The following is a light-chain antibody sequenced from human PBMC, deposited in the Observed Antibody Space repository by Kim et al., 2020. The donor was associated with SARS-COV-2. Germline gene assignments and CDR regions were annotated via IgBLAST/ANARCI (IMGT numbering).Light chain of an antibody. J-gene: IGKJ4*01. CDR3: HQYGATPLS. V-gene: IGKV3-20*01. Sequence: SPGERVTLSCRARHKVYRDWFAWYQQKPGQSPRLLIYGASTRAPGIPDRFTGSGSETDFTLVINRLEPEDSAVYYCHQYGATPLSFGGGTKVDIK. CDR1: HKVYRDW. CDR2: GAS.